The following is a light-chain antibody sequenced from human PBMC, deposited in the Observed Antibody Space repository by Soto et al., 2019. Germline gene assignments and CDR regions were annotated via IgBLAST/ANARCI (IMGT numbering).Light chain of an antibody. Sequence: DIVMTQSPDSLAVSLGERATINCKSSQSVLSTSNNQNYLAWYQQKPVQPPKLLIYWASTRESGVPDRFSGGGSGTDFTLTISSLQAEDVAVYYCQQYYSVSYTFGQGTKLEIK. CDR3: QQYYSVSYT. CDR1: QSVLSTSNNQNY. CDR2: WAS. J-gene: IGKJ2*01. V-gene: IGKV4-1*01.